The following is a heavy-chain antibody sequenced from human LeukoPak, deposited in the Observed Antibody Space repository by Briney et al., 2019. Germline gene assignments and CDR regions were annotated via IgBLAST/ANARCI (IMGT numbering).Heavy chain of an antibody. Sequence: PSETLSLTCTVSGVSISSGDYYWSWIRQPPGKGLEWIGYIYYSGSTYYNPSLKSRVTISVDTSKNQFSLKLSSVTAADTAVYYCARENIAAAGTDWFDPWGQGTLVTVSS. CDR3: ARENIAAAGTDWFDP. V-gene: IGHV4-30-4*01. J-gene: IGHJ5*02. CDR2: IYYSGST. CDR1: GVSISSGDYY. D-gene: IGHD6-13*01.